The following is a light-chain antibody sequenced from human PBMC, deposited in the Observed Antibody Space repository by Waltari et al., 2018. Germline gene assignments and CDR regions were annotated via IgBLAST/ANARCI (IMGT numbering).Light chain of an antibody. CDR3: QQCHSYS. CDR1: QSVRTR. Sequence: DIQMTQSPSTLSASLGDSVTIPCRASQSVRTRLAWYQPKPGQAPQLLIYKASSLESGVPSRFSGSGSGTEFTLTISSLQPDDFATYYCQQCHSYSFGQGTKVEI. CDR2: KAS. J-gene: IGKJ2*01. V-gene: IGKV1-5*03.